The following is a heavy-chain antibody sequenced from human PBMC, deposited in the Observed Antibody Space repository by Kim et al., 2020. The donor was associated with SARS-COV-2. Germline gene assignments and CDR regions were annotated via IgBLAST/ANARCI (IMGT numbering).Heavy chain of an antibody. V-gene: IGHV4-30-2*01. CDR2: TYHSGAT. CDR3: ARNLVRGPLRVCFDP. Sequence: SETLSLTCTVSGGSINSGGYSWSWIRQPPGKGLEYIGYTYHSGATYYNPSLKSRLTMSVDRSKNQFSLHLTAVTAADTAVYYCARNLVRGPLRVCFDPWG. D-gene: IGHD3-10*01. J-gene: IGHJ5*02. CDR1: GGSINSGGYS.